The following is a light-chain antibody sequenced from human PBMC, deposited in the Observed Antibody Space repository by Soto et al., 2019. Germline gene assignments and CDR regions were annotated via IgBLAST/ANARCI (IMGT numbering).Light chain of an antibody. CDR3: SSYTSSRNYV. Sequence: SVLTQPAPRSWSPGQSNTISCTGTRRDVGNYNYVSWYQQHPAKAPKLIIFEVSNRPSGISSRFSGSKSGNTASLTISGLQAEDEADYYCSSYTSSRNYVFGTGTKVTVL. V-gene: IGLV2-14*01. J-gene: IGLJ1*01. CDR1: RRDVGNYNY. CDR2: EVS.